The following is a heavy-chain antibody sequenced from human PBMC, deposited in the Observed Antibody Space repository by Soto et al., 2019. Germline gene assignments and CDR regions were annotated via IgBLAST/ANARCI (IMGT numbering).Heavy chain of an antibody. D-gene: IGHD4-17*01. Sequence: GGSLRLSCAASGFTFSSYGMHWVRQAPGKGLEWVAVIWYDGSNKYYADSVKGRFTISRDNSKNTLYLQMNSLRAEDTAVYYCARDLMRPIRKTTVTTFAYWGQGTLVTVSS. CDR3: ARDLMRPIRKTTVTTFAY. V-gene: IGHV3-33*01. J-gene: IGHJ4*02. CDR2: IWYDGSNK. CDR1: GFTFSSYG.